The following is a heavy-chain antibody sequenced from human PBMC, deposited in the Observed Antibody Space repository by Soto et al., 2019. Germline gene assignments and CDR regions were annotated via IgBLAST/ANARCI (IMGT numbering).Heavy chain of an antibody. CDR3: ARGGGVGVAGSAAFYM. Sequence: QLHLVQSGAVVKKPGASVTVSCSASGYPVTAYYMHWVRQAPGRGLEWMGGINPATGAAKYTQTSRGRGTKTRVTATITVFMELRGLTPEDTAVFYCARGGGVGVAGSAAFYMWGQGTLVTVSS. V-gene: IGHV1-2*02. CDR1: GYPVTAYY. CDR2: INPATGAA. D-gene: IGHD3-3*01. J-gene: IGHJ3*02.